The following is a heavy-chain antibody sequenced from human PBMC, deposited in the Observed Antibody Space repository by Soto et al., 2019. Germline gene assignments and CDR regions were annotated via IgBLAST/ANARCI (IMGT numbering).Heavy chain of an antibody. Sequence: QVQLVQSVAEVKKPGSSVKVSGKASGGTFSSYAISWVRQAPGQGLEWMGGIIPIFGTANYAQKFQGRVTITADESTSTAYMELSSLRSEDTAVYYCARAMGSGSYLGHDAFDIWGQGTMVTVSS. D-gene: IGHD1-26*01. J-gene: IGHJ3*02. V-gene: IGHV1-69*12. CDR3: ARAMGSGSYLGHDAFDI. CDR2: IIPIFGTA. CDR1: GGTFSSYA.